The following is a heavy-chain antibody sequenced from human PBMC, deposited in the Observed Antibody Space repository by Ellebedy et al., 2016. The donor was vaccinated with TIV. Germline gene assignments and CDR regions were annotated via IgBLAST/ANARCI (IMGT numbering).Heavy chain of an antibody. Sequence: GESLKISCAASGFTFSSYSMNWVRQAPGKGLEWVSSISSSSSYIYYADSVKGRFTISRDNAKNSLYLQMNSLRAEDTAVYYCARGQTYYYDSSGYYYDYWGQGTLVTVSS. D-gene: IGHD3-22*01. V-gene: IGHV3-21*01. J-gene: IGHJ4*02. CDR1: GFTFSSYS. CDR3: ARGQTYYYDSSGYYYDY. CDR2: ISSSSSYI.